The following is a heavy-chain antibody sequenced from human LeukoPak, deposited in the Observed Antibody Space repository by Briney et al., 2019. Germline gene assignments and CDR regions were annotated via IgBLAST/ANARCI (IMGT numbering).Heavy chain of an antibody. CDR2: ITSASGTT. CDR1: GFSFSLYS. V-gene: IGHV3-48*02. CDR3: ARDGRLVSPGTLDY. Sequence: GGSLRLSCAASGFSFSLYSFNWVRQAPGKGLEWVSYITSASGTTDYADSVKGRFTISRDNVRNSLYLQMNSLRDEDTALYYCARDGRLVSPGTLDYWGQGTLVTVSS. J-gene: IGHJ4*02. D-gene: IGHD6-13*01.